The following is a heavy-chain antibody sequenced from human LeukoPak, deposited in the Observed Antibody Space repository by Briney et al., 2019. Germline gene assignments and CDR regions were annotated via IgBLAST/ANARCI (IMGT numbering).Heavy chain of an antibody. CDR2: INPDGSTK. CDR1: GFTFSSYW. D-gene: IGHD6-13*01. CDR3: VRGDSSSGWWFDP. V-gene: IGHV3-7*01. J-gene: IGHJ5*02. Sequence: PGGSLRLSCAASGFTFSSYWMSWVRQAAGKGLEWVANINPDGSTKLYVGSGKGRFTISRDNAKNSLHLGMNSLRDEDTAVYYCVRGDSSSGWWFDPWGQGTRVTVSS.